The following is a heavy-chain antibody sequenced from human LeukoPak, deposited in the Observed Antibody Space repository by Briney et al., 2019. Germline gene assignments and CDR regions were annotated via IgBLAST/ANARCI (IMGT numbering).Heavy chain of an antibody. V-gene: IGHV3-33*01. CDR2: VWHDGSNR. D-gene: IGHD3-10*01. Sequence: GGSLRLSCAAPGFTFRSYVIQGVREAAGKGVEGVAVVWHDGSNRYYADSVKGRFTISRDNSKNTVYLQMNSLRAEDTAVYYCARELFGSGSCPDYWGPGTLVTVSS. J-gene: IGHJ4*02. CDR3: ARELFGSGSCPDY. CDR1: GFTFRSYV.